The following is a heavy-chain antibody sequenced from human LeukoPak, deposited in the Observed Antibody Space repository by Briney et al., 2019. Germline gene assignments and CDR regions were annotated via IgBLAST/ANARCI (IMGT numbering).Heavy chain of an antibody. V-gene: IGHV3-48*02. J-gene: IGHJ4*02. CDR3: TRDPEALDY. CDR1: GFTFSSYS. CDR2: IRSGGSPI. Sequence: GGSLRLSCAASGFTFSSYSMNWVRQAPGKGLEGVSYIRSGGSPIYYADSVKGRFTISRDNAKNSLYLQMNSLRDEDTAVYYCTRDPEALDYWGQGTLVTVSS.